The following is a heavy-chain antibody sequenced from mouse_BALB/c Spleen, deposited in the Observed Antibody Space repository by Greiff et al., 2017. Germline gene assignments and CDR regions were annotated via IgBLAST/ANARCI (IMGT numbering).Heavy chain of an antibody. Sequence: QVQLQQSGAELVRPGTSVKVSCKASGYAFTNYLIEWVKQRPGQGLEWIGVINPGSGGTNYNEKFKGKATLTADKSSSTAYMQLSSLTSDDSAVYFCARGGYRYGGPMDYWGQGTSVTVSS. V-gene: IGHV1-54*03. J-gene: IGHJ4*01. CDR3: ARGGYRYGGPMDY. CDR1: GYAFTNYL. D-gene: IGHD2-14*01. CDR2: INPGSGGT.